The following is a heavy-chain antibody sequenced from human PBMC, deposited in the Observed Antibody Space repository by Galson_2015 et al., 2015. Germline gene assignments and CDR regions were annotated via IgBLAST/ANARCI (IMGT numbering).Heavy chain of an antibody. V-gene: IGHV3-30*18. Sequence: SLRLSCAASGFTFSSYGMHWVRQAPGKGLEWVAVISYDGSNKYYADSVKGRFTISRDNSKNTLYLQMNSLRAEDTAVYYCAKDLFSLRSGYDSSGYYPDYWGQGTLVTVSS. CDR2: ISYDGSNK. D-gene: IGHD3-22*01. J-gene: IGHJ4*02. CDR1: GFTFSSYG. CDR3: AKDLFSLRSGYDSSGYYPDY.